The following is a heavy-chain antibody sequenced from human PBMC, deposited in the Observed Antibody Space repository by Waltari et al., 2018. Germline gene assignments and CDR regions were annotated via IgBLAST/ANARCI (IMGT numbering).Heavy chain of an antibody. J-gene: IGHJ4*02. CDR1: GFTFSSYA. V-gene: IGHV3-23*01. CDR3: AKDRQGVWDY. D-gene: IGHD2-8*01. Sequence: VQVLESGGGLVQPGGSLRLSCAASGFTFSSYAMTWVRQAPGKGLEWVSAIPGDGGRTYYADSVKGRFTISRDNSKNTVYLQMNSLRAEDTAIYYCAKDRQGVWDYWGQGTLVTVSS. CDR2: IPGDGGRT.